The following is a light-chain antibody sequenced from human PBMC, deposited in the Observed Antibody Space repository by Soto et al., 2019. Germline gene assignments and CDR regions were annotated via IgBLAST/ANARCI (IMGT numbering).Light chain of an antibody. V-gene: IGKV3D-15*01. CDR3: HQYGAVPRT. CDR1: QSVSSN. Sequence: MTQSPATLSVSPGERATLSCRASQSVSSNLAWYQQKPGQAPRLLIYDASTRATGIPDRFSGSGSGADFTLTITRLEPEDFAVYYCHQYGAVPRTFGQGTKVDIK. J-gene: IGKJ1*01. CDR2: DAS.